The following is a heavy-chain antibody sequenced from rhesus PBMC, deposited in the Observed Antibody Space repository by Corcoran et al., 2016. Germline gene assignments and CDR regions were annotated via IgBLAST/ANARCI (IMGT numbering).Heavy chain of an antibody. CDR2: IFGSIGST. D-gene: IGHD6-31*01. V-gene: IGHV4S7*01. CDR1: GGSISGGYG. J-gene: IGHJ4*01. Sequence: QVQLQESGPGLVKPSETLSLTCAVSGGSISGGYGWSWFRQPPGQGLEWIGLIFGSIGSTYYNPSLKCRGTISRDTSKTQFSLKLSSVTAADTAVYYCARRPDSSGLDYWGQGVLVTVSS. CDR3: ARRPDSSGLDY.